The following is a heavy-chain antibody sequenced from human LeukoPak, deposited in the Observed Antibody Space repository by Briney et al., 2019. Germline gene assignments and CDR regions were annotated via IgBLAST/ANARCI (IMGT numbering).Heavy chain of an antibody. CDR1: GGSISSNY. J-gene: IGHJ6*03. V-gene: IGHV4-4*07. CDR3: ARVRSKDVWRSYGSYYYYYVDV. D-gene: IGHD3-16*01. Sequence: SETLSLTCTVSGGSISSNYWSWIRQSAGKGLEWIGRIYTSGNTNYNPSLKSRVTMSVDTSKNQLSLKLTSVTAADTAVYYCARVRSKDVWRSYGSYYYYYVDVWGKGTTVTISS. CDR2: IYTSGNT.